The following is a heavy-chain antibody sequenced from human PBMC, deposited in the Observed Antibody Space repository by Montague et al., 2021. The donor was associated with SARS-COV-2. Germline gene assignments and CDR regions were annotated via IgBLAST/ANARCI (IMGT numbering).Heavy chain of an antibody. J-gene: IGHJ4*02. CDR2: VHFSGST. Sequence: SETLSLTCTVSGASINTYYWAWIRQPPGKGLEWIGYVHFSGSTNYNPSLRGRVTLSVDTSRNQFSLTLTSVTAADTAVYYCARHLLGSGSFSNFWGPGILVTVSS. CDR1: GASINTYY. D-gene: IGHD3-10*01. V-gene: IGHV4-59*08. CDR3: ARHLLGSGSFSNF.